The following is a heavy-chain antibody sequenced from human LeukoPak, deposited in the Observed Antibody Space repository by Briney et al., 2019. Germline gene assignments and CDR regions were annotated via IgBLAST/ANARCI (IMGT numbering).Heavy chain of an antibody. CDR3: ARGRVGYCSSTSCYRTYYYYYGMDV. D-gene: IGHD2-2*02. CDR2: INHSGST. V-gene: IGHV4-34*01. J-gene: IGHJ6*02. CDR1: GGSFSGYY. Sequence: PSETLSLTCAVYGGSFSGYYWSWIRQPPGKGLEWIGEINHSGSTNYNPSLKSRVTISVDTSKNQFSLKLSSVTAADTAVYYCARGRVGYCSSTSCYRTYYYYYGMDVWGQGTTVTVSS.